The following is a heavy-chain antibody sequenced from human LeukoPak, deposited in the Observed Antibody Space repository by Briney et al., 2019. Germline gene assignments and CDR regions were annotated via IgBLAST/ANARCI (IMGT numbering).Heavy chain of an antibody. Sequence: GGSLRLSCAASGFTFSSYWMNWVRQAPGKGLVWVSRVNSDGSITAYADSVKGRFTIPRDNAKTTLYLQMNSLRGEDTAVYYCARMGSQRNGVDVWGQGTTVTVSS. CDR1: GFTFSSYW. CDR2: VNSDGSIT. CDR3: ARMGSQRNGVDV. V-gene: IGHV3-74*01. J-gene: IGHJ6*02. D-gene: IGHD1-26*01.